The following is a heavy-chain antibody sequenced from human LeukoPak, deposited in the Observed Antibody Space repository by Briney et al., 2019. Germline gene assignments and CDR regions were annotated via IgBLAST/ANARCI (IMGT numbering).Heavy chain of an antibody. CDR1: GGTFSSYA. J-gene: IGHJ6*02. Sequence: SVKVSCKASGGTFSSYAISWVRQAPGQGPEWMGRIIPILGIANYAQKFQGRVTITADKSTSTAYMELSSLRSEDTAVYYCATFSSSWYNYYGMDVWGQGATVTVSS. D-gene: IGHD6-13*01. CDR3: ATFSSSWYNYYGMDV. V-gene: IGHV1-69*04. CDR2: IIPILGIA.